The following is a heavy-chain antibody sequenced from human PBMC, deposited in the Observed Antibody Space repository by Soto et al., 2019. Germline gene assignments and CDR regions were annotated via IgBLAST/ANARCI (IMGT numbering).Heavy chain of an antibody. CDR2: IYYSGST. Sequence: SETLSLTCTVSGGSISSCYWSWIRQPPGKGLEWIGYIYYSGSTNYNPSLKSRVTISVDTSKNQFSMKLSSVTAADTAVYYCARADYGSGSYYMDYWGQGTLVTVSS. D-gene: IGHD3-10*01. V-gene: IGHV4-59*01. J-gene: IGHJ4*02. CDR1: GGSISSCY. CDR3: ARADYGSGSYYMDY.